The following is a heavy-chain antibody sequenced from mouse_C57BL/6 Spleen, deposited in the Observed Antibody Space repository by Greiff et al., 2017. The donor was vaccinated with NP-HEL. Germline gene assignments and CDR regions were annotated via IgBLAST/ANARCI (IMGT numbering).Heavy chain of an antibody. Sequence: EVKVEESGGGLVQPGGSMKLSCVASGFTFSNYWMNWVRQSPETGLEWVAQIRLKSDNYATHYAESVKGRFTISRDDSKSSVYLQMNNVRAEDTGIYYCTRNGRTRFDYGGQGTTLTVSS. V-gene: IGHV6-3*01. CDR1: GFTFSNYW. D-gene: IGHD1-1*01. J-gene: IGHJ2*01. CDR2: IRLKSDNYAT. CDR3: TRNGRTRFDY.